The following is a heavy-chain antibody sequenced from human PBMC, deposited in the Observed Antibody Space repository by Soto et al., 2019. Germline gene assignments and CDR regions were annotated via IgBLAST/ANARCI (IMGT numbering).Heavy chain of an antibody. CDR3: LNGDDY. V-gene: IGHV3-48*02. Sequence: EEQLVESGGGLVQPGGSLRLSCAASGFSFSTHYMNWVRQTQGKGLEWVSSINRDSTVIKYADSVKGRFTISSDNARNSLSLQMNSLRDEDTAVYYCLNGDDYVGPGTLVTVSS. J-gene: IGHJ4*02. CDR1: GFSFSTHY. CDR2: INRDSTVI.